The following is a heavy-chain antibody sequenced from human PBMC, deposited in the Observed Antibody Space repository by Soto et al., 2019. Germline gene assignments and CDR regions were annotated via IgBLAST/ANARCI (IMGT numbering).Heavy chain of an antibody. CDR2: IYHSGST. J-gene: IGHJ3*02. CDR1: GGSISSYY. Sequence: SETLSLACTVSGGSISSYYWSWIRQPPGKGLEWIGYIYHSGSTNYNPSIKSRVTISVDTSKNQFSLKLSSVTAADTAVYYCARRYGWAFDIWGQGTMVTVSS. V-gene: IGHV4-59*08. CDR3: ARRYGWAFDI. D-gene: IGHD3-16*01.